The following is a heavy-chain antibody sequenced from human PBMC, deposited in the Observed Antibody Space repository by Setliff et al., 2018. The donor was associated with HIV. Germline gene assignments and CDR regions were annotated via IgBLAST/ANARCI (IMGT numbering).Heavy chain of an antibody. V-gene: IGHV3-11*04. CDR2: ISSSGTTT. CDR3: AAQGVL. CDR1: GFSFSLYA. Sequence: GGSLRLSCKATGFSFSLYAMSWVRQAPGKGLEWLCYISSSGTTTYYGDSVKGRFTISRDNAKNSVHLQMNSLRVEDTAVYFCAAQGVLWGQGTQVTVSS. J-gene: IGHJ4*02.